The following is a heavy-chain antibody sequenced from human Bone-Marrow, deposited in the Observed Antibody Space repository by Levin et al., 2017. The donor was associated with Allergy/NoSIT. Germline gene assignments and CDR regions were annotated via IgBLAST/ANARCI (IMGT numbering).Heavy chain of an antibody. CDR3: AKDEGSSGWNACLW. V-gene: IGHV3-30*18. CDR2: VSFDGKRN. J-gene: IGHJ4*02. CDR1: GFIFSTSG. Sequence: GESLKISCAASGFIFSTSGMHWVRQAPGKGLEWVAAVSFDGKRNFYTDSVKGRFTISRDNSKDTVYLQMNSLTSEDTAIYYCAKDEGSSGWNACLWWGQGALVTVSS. D-gene: IGHD6-19*01.